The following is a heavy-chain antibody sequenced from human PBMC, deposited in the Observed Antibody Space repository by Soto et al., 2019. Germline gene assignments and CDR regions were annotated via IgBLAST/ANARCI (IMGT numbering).Heavy chain of an antibody. CDR1: GFTFTSSA. CDR2: IVVGSGNT. J-gene: IGHJ3*02. D-gene: IGHD3-9*01. V-gene: IGHV1-58*01. Sequence: QMQRVQSGPEVKKPGTSVKVSCKASGFTFTSSAVQWVRQARGQRLEWIGWIVVGSGNTNYAQKFQERVTITRDMSTSTASMELSSLRSEDTAVYYCAADLPLRYFDWLLSRNAFDIWGQGTMVTVSS. CDR3: AADLPLRYFDWLLSRNAFDI.